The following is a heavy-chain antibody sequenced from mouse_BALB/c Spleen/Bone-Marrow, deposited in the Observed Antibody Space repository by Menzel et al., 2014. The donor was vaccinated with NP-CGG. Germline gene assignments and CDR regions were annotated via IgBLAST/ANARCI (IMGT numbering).Heavy chain of an antibody. CDR2: IRLKSNNYET. J-gene: IGHJ3*01. D-gene: IGHD2-10*02. Sequence: EVMLVESGGGLVQPGGSMKFSCVATGVTFSNYWINWVRQSPERGLEWVAEIRLKSNNYETHYAESVKGRFTISRDDSKSRVYLQMNNLRAEDTGIYYCMYGNPFAYWGQGTLVTVSA. CDR3: MYGNPFAY. V-gene: IGHV6-6*02. CDR1: GVTFSNYW.